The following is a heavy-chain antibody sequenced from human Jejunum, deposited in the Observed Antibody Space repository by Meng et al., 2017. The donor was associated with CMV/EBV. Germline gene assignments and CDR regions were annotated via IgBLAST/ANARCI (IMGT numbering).Heavy chain of an antibody. V-gene: IGHV1-69*05. J-gene: IGHJ4*02. Sequence: SCKACGVTFSSYAISWVRQAPGQGLEWMGGIIPICGAPNYAQKFQGSVTITTDESTSTAYMELSSLRSEDTAVYYCARVETQLLRFLDWGQGTLVTVSS. CDR1: GVTFSSYA. CDR2: IIPICGAP. D-gene: IGHD3-3*01. CDR3: ARVETQLLRFLD.